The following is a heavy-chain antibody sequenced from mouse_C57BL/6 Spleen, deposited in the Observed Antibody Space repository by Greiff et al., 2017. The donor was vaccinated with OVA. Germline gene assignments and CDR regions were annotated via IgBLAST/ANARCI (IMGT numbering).Heavy chain of an antibody. D-gene: IGHD1-1*01. CDR3: AKYRQDYYGSSYGYFDY. V-gene: IGHV1-50*01. CDR1: GYTFTSYW. J-gene: IGHJ2*01. CDR2: IDPSDSYT. Sequence: VQLQQPGAELVKPGASVKLSCKASGYTFTSYWMQWVKQRPGQGLEWIGEIDPSDSYTNYNQKFKGKATLTVDKSSSTAYMQLSSLTSEDSAVYYCAKYRQDYYGSSYGYFDYWGQGTTLTVSS.